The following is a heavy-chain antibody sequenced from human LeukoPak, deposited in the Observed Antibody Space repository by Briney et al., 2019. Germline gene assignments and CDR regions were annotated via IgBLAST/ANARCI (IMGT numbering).Heavy chain of an antibody. CDR3: ARGFEADIVVVPAAFTNFDY. J-gene: IGHJ4*02. D-gene: IGHD2-2*01. CDR2: IYYSGST. Sequence: PSETLSLTYTVSGGSISSSSYYWGWIRQPPGKGLEWIGSIYYSGSTYYNPSLKSRVTISVDTSKNQFSLKLSSVTAADTAVYYCARGFEADIVVVPAAFTNFDYWGQGTLVTVSS. V-gene: IGHV4-39*07. CDR1: GGSISSSSYY.